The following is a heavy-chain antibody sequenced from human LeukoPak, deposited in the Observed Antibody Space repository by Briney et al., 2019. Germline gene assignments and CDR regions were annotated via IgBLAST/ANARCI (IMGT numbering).Heavy chain of an antibody. V-gene: IGHV3-30*18. CDR2: ISYDGIYK. J-gene: IGHJ6*03. CDR1: GFTFSDFV. Sequence: GRSLRLSCAASGFTFSDFVMHWVRQAPGKGLEWVAVISYDGIYKYYADSVKGRFTISRDDSKDTLYLQMNSLRTEDMAVYYCAKTLESSEYYFYYMDAWGNGTTVTVSS. CDR3: AKTLESSEYYFYYMDA. D-gene: IGHD3-3*01.